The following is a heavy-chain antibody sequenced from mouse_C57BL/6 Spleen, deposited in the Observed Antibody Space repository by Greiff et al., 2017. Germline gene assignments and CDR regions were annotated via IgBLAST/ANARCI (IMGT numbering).Heavy chain of an antibody. J-gene: IGHJ4*01. Sequence: VQLQQSGPELVKPGASVKISCKASGYTFTDYYMNWVKQSHGKSLEWIGDINPNNGGTSYNQKFKGKATLTVDKSSSTAYMELRSLTSEDSAVYYCARSHYYGSSRRAMDYWGQGTSVTVSS. V-gene: IGHV1-26*01. CDR2: INPNNGGT. CDR3: ARSHYYGSSRRAMDY. CDR1: GYTFTDYY. D-gene: IGHD1-1*01.